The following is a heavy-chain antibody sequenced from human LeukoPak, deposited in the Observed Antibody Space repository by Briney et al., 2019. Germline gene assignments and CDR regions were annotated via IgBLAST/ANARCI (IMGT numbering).Heavy chain of an antibody. V-gene: IGHV3-23*01. Sequence: GGSLRLSCVASGFTFSSYAMSWVRQAPGKGLEWVSVISDSGGSTNYADSVKGRFTISRDNSKNTLYLQMNSLRAEDTAVYYCAKDKTAVTTHDYWGQGTLVTVSS. CDR2: ISDSGGST. J-gene: IGHJ4*02. D-gene: IGHD4-17*01. CDR1: GFTFSSYA. CDR3: AKDKTAVTTHDY.